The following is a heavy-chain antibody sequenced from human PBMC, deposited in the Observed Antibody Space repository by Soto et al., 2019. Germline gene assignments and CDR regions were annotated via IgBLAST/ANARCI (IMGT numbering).Heavy chain of an antibody. Sequence: PGESLKISCKGSGYSFFNHWIAWVRQMPGRGLEWMGIIYPDDSDTRYSPSFQGQVTISAVKSISTAYLQWSSLEASDSAVYYCAREXWGIRKPEWGTYDISDYWGQGTLVTVSS. J-gene: IGHJ4*02. CDR3: AREXWGIRKPEWGTYDISDY. CDR2: IYPDDSDT. V-gene: IGHV5-51*01. D-gene: IGHD3-9*01. CDR1: GYSFFNHW.